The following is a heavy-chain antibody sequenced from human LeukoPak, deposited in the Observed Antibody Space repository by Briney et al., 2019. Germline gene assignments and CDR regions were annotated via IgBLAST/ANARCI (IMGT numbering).Heavy chain of an antibody. D-gene: IGHD5-12*01. CDR3: ARGVHPGYSGNEGG. V-gene: IGHV1-69*06. CDR2: IIPIFGTA. Sequence: SVKVSCTASGGTFGSYAISWVRQAPGQGLEWMGGIIPIFGTANYAQKFQGRVTITADKSTSTAYMELSSLRSEDTAVYYCARGVHPGYSGNEGGWGQGTLVTVSS. CDR1: GGTFGSYA. J-gene: IGHJ4*02.